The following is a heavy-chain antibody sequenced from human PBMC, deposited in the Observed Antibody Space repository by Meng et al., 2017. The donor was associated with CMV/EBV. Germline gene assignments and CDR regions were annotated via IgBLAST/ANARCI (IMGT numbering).Heavy chain of an antibody. Sequence: SETLSLTCAVYGGSFSGYYWSWIRQPPGKGLEWLGEINHSGSTNYNPSLKSRVTISVDTSKNQFSLKLSSVTAADTAVYYCARGRGFCSSTSCYSRYYYYYGMDVWGQGTTVTVSS. V-gene: IGHV4-34*01. D-gene: IGHD2-2*01. CDR3: ARGRGFCSSTSCYSRYYYYYGMDV. CDR2: INHSGST. CDR1: GGSFSGYY. J-gene: IGHJ6*02.